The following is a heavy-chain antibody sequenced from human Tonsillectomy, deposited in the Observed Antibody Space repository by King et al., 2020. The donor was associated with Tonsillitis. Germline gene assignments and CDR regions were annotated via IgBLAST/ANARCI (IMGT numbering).Heavy chain of an antibody. CDR3: AKPFDSSVYYYYYYMDV. D-gene: IGHD3-22*01. CDR2: ISCGGGST. V-gene: IGHV3-23*04. Sequence: VQLVESGGGLVQPGGSLRLSCAGSGFTFSSYAMNWVRQAPGKGLEWVSCISCGGGSTHYADSVKGRFTISRDNSKNTLYLEMNSLRAEDTAVYYCAKPFDSSVYYYYYYMDVWGKGTSVTVPS. CDR1: GFTFSSYA. J-gene: IGHJ6*03.